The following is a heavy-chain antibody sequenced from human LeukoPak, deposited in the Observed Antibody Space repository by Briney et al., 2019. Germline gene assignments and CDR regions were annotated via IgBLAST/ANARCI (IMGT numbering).Heavy chain of an antibody. Sequence: SETLSLTCTVSGGSISSYYWSWIRQPAGKGLEWIGHIYNSGSANYNPSLKGRVTMSVATSKNQFSLHLSSVTAADTAVYYCARSAFLVAAPGLYYFDYWGQGTLVAVSS. J-gene: IGHJ4*02. D-gene: IGHD6-13*01. CDR2: IYNSGSA. V-gene: IGHV4-4*07. CDR1: GGSISSYY. CDR3: ARSAFLVAAPGLYYFDY.